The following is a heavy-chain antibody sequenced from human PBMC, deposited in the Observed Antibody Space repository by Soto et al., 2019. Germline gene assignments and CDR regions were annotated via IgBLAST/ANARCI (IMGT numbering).Heavy chain of an antibody. CDR2: TRNKANSYTT. Sequence: EVQLVESGGGLVQPGGSLRLSCAASGFTFSDHYMDWVRQAPGKGLEWVGRTRNKANSYTTEYAASVKGRFTISRGDSKNSLYLQMNSLQTEDTAVYYWARDRGGNWYFDLWGRGNLVTVSS. CDR3: ARDRGGNWYFDL. J-gene: IGHJ2*01. CDR1: GFTFSDHY. V-gene: IGHV3-72*01. D-gene: IGHD2-15*01.